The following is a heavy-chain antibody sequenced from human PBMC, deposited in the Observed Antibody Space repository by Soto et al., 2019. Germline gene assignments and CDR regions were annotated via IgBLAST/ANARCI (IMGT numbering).Heavy chain of an antibody. V-gene: IGHV3-33*01. D-gene: IGHD6-13*01. J-gene: IGHJ3*02. CDR1: GFTFSSYG. CDR2: IWYDGSNK. CDR3: ARDGSDVLTGIAAAGTGDHAFDI. Sequence: QVQLVESGGGVVQPGRSLRLSCAASGFTFSSYGMHWVRQAPGKGLERVAVIWYDGSNKYYADSVKGRFTISRDNSKNTLYLQMNSLRAEDTAVYYCARDGSDVLTGIAAAGTGDHAFDIWGQGTMVTVSS.